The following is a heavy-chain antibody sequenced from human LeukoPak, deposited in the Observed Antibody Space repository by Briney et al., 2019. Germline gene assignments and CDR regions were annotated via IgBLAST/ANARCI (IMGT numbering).Heavy chain of an antibody. D-gene: IGHD5-18*01. CDR2: IYHSGST. CDR1: GYSISSGYY. Sequence: KPSETLSLTCNVSGYSISSGYYWAWIRQSPGKGLEWIGSIYHSGSTYYNPSLKSRVTMSVDTSKKQFSLNLSSVTAADTAVYYCARARPLRYSYGSYYFDYWGQGTLVTVSS. CDR3: ARARPLRYSYGSYYFDY. V-gene: IGHV4-38-2*02. J-gene: IGHJ4*02.